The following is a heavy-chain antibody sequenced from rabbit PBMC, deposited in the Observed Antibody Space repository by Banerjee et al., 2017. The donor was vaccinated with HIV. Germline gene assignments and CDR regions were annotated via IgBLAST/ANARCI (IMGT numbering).Heavy chain of an antibody. J-gene: IGHJ4*01. D-gene: IGHD4-1*01. CDR1: GFSFSNKYV. CDR2: IAAGSSGST. CDR3: ARDGSGWGANFNL. V-gene: IGHV1S45*01. Sequence: QEQLEESGGDLVKPEGSLTLTCTASGFSFSNKYVMCWVRQAPGKGLEWIACIAAGSSGSTYYASWAKGRFTISKTSSTTVTLQMTSLTAADMATYFCARDGSGWGANFNLWGPGTLVTVS.